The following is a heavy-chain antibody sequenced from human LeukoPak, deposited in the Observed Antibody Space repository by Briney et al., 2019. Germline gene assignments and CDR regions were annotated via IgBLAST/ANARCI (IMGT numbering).Heavy chain of an antibody. J-gene: IGHJ4*02. D-gene: IGHD3-10*01. Sequence: GGSLRLSCAASGLTFSTYWMSWVRQAPGKGLEWVAHIKQDGSEKYYVDSVKGRFTISRDNAKNSLYVQMNSLRAEDTAVYYCSTGGDYWGQGTLVTVSS. CDR2: IKQDGSEK. CDR1: GLTFSTYW. CDR3: STGGDY. V-gene: IGHV3-7*01.